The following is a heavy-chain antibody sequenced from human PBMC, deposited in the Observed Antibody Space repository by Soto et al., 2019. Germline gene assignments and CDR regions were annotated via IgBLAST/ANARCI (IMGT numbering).Heavy chain of an antibody. CDR1: GYTFTTYG. D-gene: IGHD5-12*01. Sequence: QVQLVQSGAEVKKPGASVKVSCKASGYTFTTYGISWIRQAPGQGLEWMGWISPYDGNTNYAQKVQDRVTMTTDTSTNTAYMELRSLRSDDTALYYCATSYDSGFDPWGQGTLDSVSS. CDR2: ISPYDGNT. CDR3: ATSYDSGFDP. V-gene: IGHV1-18*01. J-gene: IGHJ5*02.